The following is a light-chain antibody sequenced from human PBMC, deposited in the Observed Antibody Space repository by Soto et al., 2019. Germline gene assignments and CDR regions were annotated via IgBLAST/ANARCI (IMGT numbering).Light chain of an antibody. V-gene: IGKV1-33*01. CDR2: DAS. J-gene: IGKJ3*01. CDR3: QKYDGVPQ. Sequence: DIQMTQSPSSLSASVGDTVTSTCQASQDITYHLNWYQQKPGKAPNLLIYDASHLETGVPSRFSGSGSGTYFTLTVSSLQPEDIGTFYCQKYDGVPQFGPGTKVDL. CDR1: QDITYH.